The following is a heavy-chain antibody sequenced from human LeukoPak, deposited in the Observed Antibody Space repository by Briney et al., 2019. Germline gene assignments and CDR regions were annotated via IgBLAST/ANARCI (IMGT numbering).Heavy chain of an antibody. V-gene: IGHV1-2*02. CDR1: GYTFTGYY. CDR3: ASSSGWYFADAFDI. D-gene: IGHD6-19*01. Sequence: ASVKVSCKASGYTFTGYYTHWVRQAPGQGLEWMGWINPNSGGTNYAQKFQGRVTMTRDTSISTAYMELSRLRSDDTAVYYCASSSGWYFADAFDIWGQGTMVTVSS. J-gene: IGHJ3*02. CDR2: INPNSGGT.